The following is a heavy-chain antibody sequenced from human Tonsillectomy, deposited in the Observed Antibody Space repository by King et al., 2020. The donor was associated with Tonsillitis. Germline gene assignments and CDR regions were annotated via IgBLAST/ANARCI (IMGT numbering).Heavy chain of an antibody. CDR1: GGSISSYY. CDR2: IYYSGST. V-gene: IGHV4-59*01. J-gene: IGHJ3*02. Sequence: VQLQESGPGLVKPSETLSLTCTVSGGSISSYYWSWIRQPPGKGLEWIGYIYYSGSTNYNPSLKSRVTISVDTSKNQFSLKLSSVTAADTAVYYCARYIVGAIDAFDIWGQGTMVTVSS. D-gene: IGHD1-26*01. CDR3: ARYIVGAIDAFDI.